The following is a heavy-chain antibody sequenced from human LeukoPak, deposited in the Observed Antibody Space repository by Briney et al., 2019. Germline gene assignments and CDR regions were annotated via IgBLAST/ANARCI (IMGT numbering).Heavy chain of an antibody. J-gene: IGHJ4*02. V-gene: IGHV4-59*01. D-gene: IGHD2/OR15-2a*01. CDR1: GGSISSYY. CDR3: ARGDNILLSKI. CDR2: IYYSGST. Sequence: SETLSLTCTVSGGSISSYYWSWIRQPPGKGLEWIGYIYYSGSTNYNPSLKSRVTISVDTSKNQFSLKLSSVTAADTAVYYCARGDNILLSKIWGQGTLVTVSS.